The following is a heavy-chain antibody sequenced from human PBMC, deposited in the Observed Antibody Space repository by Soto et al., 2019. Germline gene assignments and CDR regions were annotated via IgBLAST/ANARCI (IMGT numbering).Heavy chain of an antibody. CDR1: GFSLSTSGVG. J-gene: IGHJ4*02. D-gene: IGHD2-2*02. Sequence: VSGPTLVNPTQTLTLTCTFSGFSLSTSGVGVGWIRQPPGKALEWLALIYWNADKRYSPSMKNRLTITKDTSKNQVVLTMTNVDPVDTATYSCAHTYCSSTSCYKAFDYWGQGILVTVSS. CDR3: AHTYCSSTSCYKAFDY. CDR2: IYWNADK. V-gene: IGHV2-5*01.